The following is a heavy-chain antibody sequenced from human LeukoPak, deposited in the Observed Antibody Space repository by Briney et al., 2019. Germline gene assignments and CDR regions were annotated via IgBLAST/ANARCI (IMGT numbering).Heavy chain of an antibody. J-gene: IGHJ4*02. CDR1: GFTFSSYW. V-gene: IGHV3-7*01. D-gene: IGHD3-10*01. CDR3: AREMVLWFGELSYYFDY. CDR2: IKQDGSEK. Sequence: GGSLRLSCAASGFTFSSYWMSWVRQAPGKGLEWVANIKQDGSEKYYVDSVKGRFTISRDNAKNSLYLQMNSLRAEDTAVYYSAREMVLWFGELSYYFDYWGQGTLVTVSS.